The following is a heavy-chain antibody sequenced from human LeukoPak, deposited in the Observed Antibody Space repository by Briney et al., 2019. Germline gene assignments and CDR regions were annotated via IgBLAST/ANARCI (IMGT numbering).Heavy chain of an antibody. D-gene: IGHD6-13*01. CDR3: ARGSSSWPKYYLDY. V-gene: IGHV1-2*02. CDR1: GYTFTGYY. Sequence: ASVKVSCRASGYTFTGYYMHWVRQAPGQGLEWMGWINPNSGGTNYAQKFQGRVTMTRDTSISTAYMELSRLRSDDTAVYYCARGSSSWPKYYLDYWGQGTLVTVSS. CDR2: INPNSGGT. J-gene: IGHJ4*02.